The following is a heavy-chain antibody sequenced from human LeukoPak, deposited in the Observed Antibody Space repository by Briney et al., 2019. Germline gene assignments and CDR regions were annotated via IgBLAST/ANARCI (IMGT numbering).Heavy chain of an antibody. CDR1: GSRFTSYW. J-gene: IGHJ4*02. V-gene: IGHV5-10-1*01. Sequence: GGSLKISCKGSGSRFTSYWISWVRQMPGKGLEWMGRIDPSDSYTNYSPSFQGHVTISADKSISTAYLQWSSLKASDTAMYYCARQDYYGSGSYYDYWGQGTLVTVSS. CDR3: ARQDYYGSGSYYDY. D-gene: IGHD3-10*01. CDR2: IDPSDSYT.